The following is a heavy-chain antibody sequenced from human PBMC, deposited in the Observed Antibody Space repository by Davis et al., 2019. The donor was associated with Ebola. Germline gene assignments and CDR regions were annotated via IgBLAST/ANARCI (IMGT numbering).Heavy chain of an antibody. Sequence: ASVKVSCKASGYTFTGHQMHWVRQAPGQGLEWMGWIDPDTGGTSYAEKFQGRVTVTRDPSISAVYMEMTRLRSDDTAVYYCARDRYAGNSGELDYWGQGTRVTVSS. J-gene: IGHJ4*02. CDR1: GYTFTGHQ. D-gene: IGHD4-23*01. CDR3: ARDRYAGNSGELDY. V-gene: IGHV1-2*02. CDR2: IDPDTGGT.